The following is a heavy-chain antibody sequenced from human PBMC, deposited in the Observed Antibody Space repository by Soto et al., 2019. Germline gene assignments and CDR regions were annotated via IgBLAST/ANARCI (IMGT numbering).Heavy chain of an antibody. CDR3: ARGGGDCSGGTCYFWRYYFDY. V-gene: IGHV3-66*01. D-gene: IGHD2-15*01. Sequence: GGSLRLSCAASGFTVSSNYMSWVRQAPWKGLKWVSVIYSGGSTYYADSVKGRFTISRDNSKNTLYLQMNSLRAEDTAVYYCARGGGDCSGGTCYFWRYYFDYWGQGTLVTVSS. J-gene: IGHJ4*02. CDR1: GFTVSSNY. CDR2: IYSGGST.